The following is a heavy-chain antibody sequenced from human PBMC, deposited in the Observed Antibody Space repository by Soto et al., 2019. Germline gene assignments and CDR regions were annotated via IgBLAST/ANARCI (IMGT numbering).Heavy chain of an antibody. V-gene: IGHV4-30-2*01. CDR3: TRGINTVTTLDY. D-gene: IGHD4-4*01. CDR1: GGSISSGGYS. Sequence: QLQLQESGSGLVKPSQTLSLTCAVSGGSISSGGYSWSWIRQPPGKGLEWIGCIDHSGSTYYNPSLKSRIARSIYWSKYPRPLKLSSVTAADTAVYDCTRGINTVTTLDYWGQGTLVTVSS. J-gene: IGHJ4*02. CDR2: IDHSGST.